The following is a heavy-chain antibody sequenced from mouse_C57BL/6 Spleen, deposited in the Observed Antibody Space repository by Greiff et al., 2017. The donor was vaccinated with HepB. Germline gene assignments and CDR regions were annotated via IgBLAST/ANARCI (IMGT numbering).Heavy chain of an antibody. D-gene: IGHD4-1*01. J-gene: IGHJ3*01. CDR1: GYSITSGYY. V-gene: IGHV3-6*01. CDR3: AREADWDAWFAY. CDR2: ISYDGSN. Sequence: DVQLQESGPGLVKPSQSLSLTCSVTGYSITSGYYWNWIRQFPGNKLEWMGYISYDGSNNYNPSLKNRISITRDPSKNQFFLKLNSVTTEDTATYYCAREADWDAWFAYWGQGTLVTVSA.